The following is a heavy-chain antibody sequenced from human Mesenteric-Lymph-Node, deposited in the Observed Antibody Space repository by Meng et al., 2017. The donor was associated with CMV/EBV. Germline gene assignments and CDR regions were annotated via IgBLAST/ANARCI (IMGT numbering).Heavy chain of an antibody. V-gene: IGHV1-2*02. J-gene: IGHJ5*02. D-gene: IGHD3-3*01. CDR2: IGCKSGAT. CDR3: ARHLLSYDFLSAQGFDP. Sequence: ASVKVSCKAPGYTFTDFFIHWVRQAPGQGLEWMGWIGCKSGATKYAQNFQGRVAMTRDTSISIAYMELSSLTPDDTAIYYCARHLLSYDFLSAQGFDPWGQGTPVTVSS. CDR1: GYTFTDFF.